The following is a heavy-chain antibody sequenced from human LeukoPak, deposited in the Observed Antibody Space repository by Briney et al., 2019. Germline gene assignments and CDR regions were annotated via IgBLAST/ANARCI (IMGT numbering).Heavy chain of an antibody. V-gene: IGHV3-23*01. J-gene: IGHJ6*02. D-gene: IGHD3-10*01. Sequence: PGGSLRLSCAASGFTFSSYWMSWVRQAPGQGLEWVSVISGSGDSTDYADSVKGRFTVSRDNSKNTLYLQMSSLRAEDTAVYYCAKDQENSYGSGRESNGMDVWGQGTTVTVSS. CDR3: AKDQENSYGSGRESNGMDV. CDR1: GFTFSSYW. CDR2: ISGSGDST.